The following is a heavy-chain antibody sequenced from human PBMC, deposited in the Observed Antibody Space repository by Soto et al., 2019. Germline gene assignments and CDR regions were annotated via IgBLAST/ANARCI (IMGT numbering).Heavy chain of an antibody. CDR1: GYTFTGYY. Sequence: GASVKVSCKASGYTFTGYYVHWVRQAPGQGLEWMGWINPNSGDTYLAQRFQGRVTMNRDTSIGTAYMELRGLTSDDTAVYYCARAPQDYGDYVSYAMDVWGQGTTVTVSS. D-gene: IGHD4-17*01. V-gene: IGHV1-2*02. CDR2: INPNSGDT. J-gene: IGHJ6*02. CDR3: ARAPQDYGDYVSYAMDV.